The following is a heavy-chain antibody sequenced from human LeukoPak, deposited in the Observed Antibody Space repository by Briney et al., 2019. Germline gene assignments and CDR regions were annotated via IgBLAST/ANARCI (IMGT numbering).Heavy chain of an antibody. Sequence: ASVKVSCKASGYTFTSYGISWVRQAPGQGLEWMGWISAYNGNTNYAQKLQGRVTMTTDTSTSTAYMKLRSLRSDDTAVYYCAAGTSDYYDSSGYECFDYWGQGTLVTVSS. J-gene: IGHJ4*02. D-gene: IGHD3-22*01. CDR1: GYTFTSYG. CDR3: AAGTSDYYDSSGYECFDY. V-gene: IGHV1-18*01. CDR2: ISAYNGNT.